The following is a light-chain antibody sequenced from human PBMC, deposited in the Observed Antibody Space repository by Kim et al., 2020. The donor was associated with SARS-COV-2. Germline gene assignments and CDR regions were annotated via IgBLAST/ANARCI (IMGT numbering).Light chain of an antibody. V-gene: IGKV1-5*03. Sequence: DIQMTQSPSTLSASVGDRVTITCRASQSISSWLAWYQQKPGKAPKVLIYKASSLESGVPSRFSDSGSGTEFTLTISSLQPDDFATYYCQQYNSYPWTFGQGTKVDIK. CDR3: QQYNSYPWT. CDR1: QSISSW. J-gene: IGKJ1*01. CDR2: KAS.